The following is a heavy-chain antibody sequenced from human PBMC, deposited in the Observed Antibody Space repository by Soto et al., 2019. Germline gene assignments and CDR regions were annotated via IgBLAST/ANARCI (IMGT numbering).Heavy chain of an antibody. D-gene: IGHD6-13*01. CDR3: ASSYSSSWSYYFDY. Sequence: GASVKVSCKSSGYTFSMSGISWVRQAPGQGLEWMGWISGYNGNTNYEQKFQDRVTMTTDTSTNTAYMELGSLRSDDTAVYYCASSYSSSWSYYFDYWGQGTLVTVSS. CDR2: ISGYNGNT. CDR1: GYTFSMSG. V-gene: IGHV1-18*01. J-gene: IGHJ4*02.